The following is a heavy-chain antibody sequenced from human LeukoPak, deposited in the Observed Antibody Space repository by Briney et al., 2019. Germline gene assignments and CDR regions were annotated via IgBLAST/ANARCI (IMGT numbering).Heavy chain of an antibody. J-gene: IGHJ3*02. Sequence: GGSLRLSCAASGFTVSSNYMTWVRHAPGKGLECVSLIYSGGSTSYADSVRGRFTISRDNSKNTLYLQMNSLRAEDTAVYYCARIETVADAFDIWGQGTLVTVSS. CDR1: GFTVSSNY. D-gene: IGHD1-1*01. CDR2: IYSGGST. V-gene: IGHV3-66*01. CDR3: ARIETVADAFDI.